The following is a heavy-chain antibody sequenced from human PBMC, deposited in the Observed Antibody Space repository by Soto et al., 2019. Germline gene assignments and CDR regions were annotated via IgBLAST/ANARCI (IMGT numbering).Heavy chain of an antibody. Sequence: GGSLRLSCAASGFTFSNNAINWVRQAPGKGLEWVSVFGGSGGSSYYADSVKGRFTISRDNSKNTLYLQMNSLGAEDTVVYYWAKGRIYNWNPDYFDYWGQGTLVTVSS. CDR2: FGGSGGSS. J-gene: IGHJ4*02. V-gene: IGHV3-23*01. CDR3: AKGRIYNWNPDYFDY. D-gene: IGHD1-20*01. CDR1: GFTFSNNA.